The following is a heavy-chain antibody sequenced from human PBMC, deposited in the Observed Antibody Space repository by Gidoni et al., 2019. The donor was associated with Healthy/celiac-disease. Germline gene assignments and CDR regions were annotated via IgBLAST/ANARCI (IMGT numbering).Heavy chain of an antibody. CDR1: GFTFSSYA. J-gene: IGHJ4*02. V-gene: IGHV3-23*01. CDR2: ISGSGGST. CDR3: AKDFIAAADLGDYFDY. D-gene: IGHD6-13*01. Sequence: EVQLLESGGGLVQPGGSLRLSCAASGFTFSSYAMSWVRQAPGKGLEWVSAISGSGGSTYYADSVKGRFTISRDNSKNTLYLQMNSLRAEDTAVYYCAKDFIAAADLGDYFDYWGQGTLVTVSS.